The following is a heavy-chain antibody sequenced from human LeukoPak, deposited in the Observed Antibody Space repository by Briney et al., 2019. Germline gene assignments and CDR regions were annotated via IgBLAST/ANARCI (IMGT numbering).Heavy chain of an antibody. CDR2: IYYSGST. Sequence: ASETLSLTCTFSGGSLSSYYWSWIRQPPGKGLEWIGYIYYSGSTNYNPSLKSRVTISVDTSKNQFSLKLRSVTAADTAAYYCATQFGEKFDCWGQGVLVSVSS. CDR1: GGSLSSYY. J-gene: IGHJ4*02. V-gene: IGHV4-59*01. CDR3: ATQFGEKFDC. D-gene: IGHD3-10*01.